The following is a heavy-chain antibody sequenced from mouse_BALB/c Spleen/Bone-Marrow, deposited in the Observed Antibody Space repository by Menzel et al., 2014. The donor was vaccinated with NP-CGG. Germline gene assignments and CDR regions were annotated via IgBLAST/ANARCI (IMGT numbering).Heavy chain of an antibody. CDR2: INPSTGYT. CDR1: GYTFTSYW. CDR3: ARSYGKNVDY. Sequence: VKLQESGAELAKPGAPVKMSCKASGYTFTSYWMHWVKQRPGQGLEWIGNINPSTGYTEYNQKFKDKATFTADKSSSTAYMQLNSLTSEDSAVYYCARSYGKNVDYWGQGTTLTVSS. V-gene: IGHV1-7*01. D-gene: IGHD2-1*01. J-gene: IGHJ2*01.